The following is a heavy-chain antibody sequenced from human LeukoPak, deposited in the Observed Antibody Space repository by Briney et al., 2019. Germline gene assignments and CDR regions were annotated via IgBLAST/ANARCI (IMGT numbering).Heavy chain of an antibody. Sequence: GGSLRLSCAASGFTFSSYSMNWVRQAPGKGLEWVSSISSGSSHILYADSGKGRFPISRDNAKNSLYLQMNSLRAEDTAVYYCARELTAAAGLDYWGQGTLVTVSS. CDR1: GFTFSSYS. J-gene: IGHJ4*02. CDR3: ARELTAAAGLDY. D-gene: IGHD6-13*01. V-gene: IGHV3-21*01. CDR2: ISSGSSHI.